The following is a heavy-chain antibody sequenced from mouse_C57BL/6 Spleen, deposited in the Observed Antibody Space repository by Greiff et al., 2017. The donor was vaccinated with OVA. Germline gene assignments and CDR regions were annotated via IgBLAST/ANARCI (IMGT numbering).Heavy chain of an antibody. D-gene: IGHD1-1*01. V-gene: IGHV5-17*01. CDR3: ARQPYGSSPAWFAY. CDR2: ISSGSSTI. Sequence: EVQGVESGGGLVKPGGSLKLSCAASGFTFSDYGMHWVRQAPEKGLEWVAYISSGSSTIYYADTVKGRFTISRDNAKNTLFLQMTSLRSEDTAMYYCARQPYGSSPAWFAYWGQGTLVTVSA. J-gene: IGHJ3*01. CDR1: GFTFSDYG.